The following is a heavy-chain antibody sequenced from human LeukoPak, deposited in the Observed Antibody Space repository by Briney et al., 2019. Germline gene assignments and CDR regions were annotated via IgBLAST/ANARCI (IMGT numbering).Heavy chain of an antibody. J-gene: IGHJ4*02. CDR3: ARDLRLKELAYCGGDCLDY. Sequence: SGGSLRLSCAASGFTFSNYAMHWVRQAPGKGLEYVSAISSNGGSTYCANSVKGRFTISRDNSKNTLYLQMGSLRAEDMAVYYCARDLRLKELAYCGGDCLDYWGQGTLVTVSS. D-gene: IGHD2-21*02. V-gene: IGHV3-64*01. CDR2: ISSNGGST. CDR1: GFTFSNYA.